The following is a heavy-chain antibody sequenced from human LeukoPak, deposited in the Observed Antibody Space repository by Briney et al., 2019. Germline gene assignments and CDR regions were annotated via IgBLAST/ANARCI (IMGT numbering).Heavy chain of an antibody. CDR3: ARGGYCSSTSCYLGAFDI. J-gene: IGHJ3*02. Sequence: GGSLRLSCAASGFTFSSYWMSWVRQAPGKGLEWVANIKQDGSEKYYVDSVKGRFTISRDNAKNSLYLRMNSLRAEDTAVYYCARGGYCSSTSCYLGAFDIWGQGTMVTVSS. D-gene: IGHD2-2*01. CDR1: GFTFSSYW. V-gene: IGHV3-7*01. CDR2: IKQDGSEK.